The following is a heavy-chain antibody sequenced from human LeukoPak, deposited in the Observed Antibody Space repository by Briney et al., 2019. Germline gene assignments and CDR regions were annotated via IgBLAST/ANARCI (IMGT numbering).Heavy chain of an antibody. V-gene: IGHV3-23*01. Sequence: GGSLRLSCAASGFTFSSYAMGWVRQAPGKGLEWVSAISGSGGSTYYADSVKGRFTISRDNAKNSLYLQMNSLRDEDTAVYYCARARLVTKVYWFDPWGQGTLVTVSS. CDR2: ISGSGGST. D-gene: IGHD2-21*02. CDR3: ARARLVTKVYWFDP. J-gene: IGHJ5*02. CDR1: GFTFSSYA.